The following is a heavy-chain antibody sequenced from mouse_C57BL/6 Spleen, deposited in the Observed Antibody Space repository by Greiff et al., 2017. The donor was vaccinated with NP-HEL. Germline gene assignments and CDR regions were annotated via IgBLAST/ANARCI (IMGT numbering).Heavy chain of an antibody. CDR2: ISNGGGST. CDR3: ARLDGYGAMDY. CDR1: GFTFSDYY. Sequence: EVKVVESGGGLVQPGGSLKLSCAASGFTFSDYYMYWVRQTPEKRLEWVAYISNGGGSTYYPDTVKGRFTISRDNAKNTLYLQMSRLKSEDTAMYYCARLDGYGAMDYWGQGTSVTVSS. V-gene: IGHV5-12*01. J-gene: IGHJ4*01. D-gene: IGHD2-3*01.